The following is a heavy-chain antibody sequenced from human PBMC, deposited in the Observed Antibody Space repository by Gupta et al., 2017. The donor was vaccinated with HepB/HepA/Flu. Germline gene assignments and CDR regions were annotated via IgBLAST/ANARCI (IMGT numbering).Heavy chain of an antibody. D-gene: IGHD5-24*01. CDR3: ARRRENLNWFDP. V-gene: IGHV4-39*01. J-gene: IGHJ5*02. Sequence: QLQLQESGPGLAKPSDTLSLTCTVSGDSISTAGYFWGWIRQPPGMGLEFLGGRSYVGSTYSNPSLKSRVNISVDTSKNQFSLSLSSVTAADTALYYCARRRENLNWFDPWGQGTLVTVSS. CDR1: GDSISTAGYF. CDR2: RSYVGST.